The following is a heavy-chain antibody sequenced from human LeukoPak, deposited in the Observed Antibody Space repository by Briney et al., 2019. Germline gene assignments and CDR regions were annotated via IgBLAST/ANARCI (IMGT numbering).Heavy chain of an antibody. D-gene: IGHD6-13*01. Sequence: GGSLRLSCAASGFTFSSYSKNWVRQRPGKGLELVSSISSCNSYIYYAATVKGQFTISRDTAKNSLYLKTNSLRSEDTAVYYCATEVLGWIAAVGKDAFDIWGQGTMVTVSS. V-gene: IGHV3-21*01. CDR2: ISSCNSYI. CDR1: GFTFSSYS. CDR3: ATEVLGWIAAVGKDAFDI. J-gene: IGHJ3*02.